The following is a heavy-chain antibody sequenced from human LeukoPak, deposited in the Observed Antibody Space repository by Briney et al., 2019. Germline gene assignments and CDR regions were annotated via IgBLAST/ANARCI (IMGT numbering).Heavy chain of an antibody. Sequence: ASVKVSCKAFGYTFTGYYMHWVRQAPGQGLEWMGWINPNSGGTNYAQKFQGRVTMTRDTSISTAYMELSSLRSDDTAVYYCARVIEVAGTMHYWGQGTLVTVSS. D-gene: IGHD6-19*01. CDR3: ARVIEVAGTMHY. CDR1: GYTFTGYY. CDR2: INPNSGGT. J-gene: IGHJ4*02. V-gene: IGHV1-2*02.